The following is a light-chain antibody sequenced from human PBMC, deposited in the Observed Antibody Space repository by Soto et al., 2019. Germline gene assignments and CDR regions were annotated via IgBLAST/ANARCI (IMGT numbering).Light chain of an antibody. CDR2: DNY. Sequence: QYGLTQPPSGSAATGQKVTISCCGSNSNVGSNYVAWYQHLPGTAPKLLIYDNYKRPSGIADRFSGSKSGTSATLAITGLQTGNEGDYYCGTWDSSLRVVLFGGGTKLTVL. J-gene: IGLJ2*01. V-gene: IGLV1-51*01. CDR1: NSNVGSNY. CDR3: GTWDSSLRVVL.